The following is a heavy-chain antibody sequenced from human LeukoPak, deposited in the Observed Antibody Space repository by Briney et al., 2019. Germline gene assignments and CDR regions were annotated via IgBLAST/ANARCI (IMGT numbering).Heavy chain of an antibody. CDR1: GFTLCSSW. V-gene: IGHV3-7*01. Sequence: GSLRLSCAGSGFTLCSSWMKWIRQAPGKGLGGVAKINPEGSETYYVDSVKGRFTISRDNAKNSLYLQMTSLRHEDTAVYYCTRDGPGPDYCSGGYCYSLHWGQGALVTVSS. CDR3: TRDGPGPDYCSGGYCYSLH. J-gene: IGHJ4*02. D-gene: IGHD2-15*01. CDR2: INPEGSET.